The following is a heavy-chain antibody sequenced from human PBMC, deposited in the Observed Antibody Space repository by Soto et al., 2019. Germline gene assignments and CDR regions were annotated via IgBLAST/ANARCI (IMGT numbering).Heavy chain of an antibody. CDR3: ARGSTTENYYYYAMDV. V-gene: IGHV1-18*01. Sequence: ASVKVSCKASGYTFTSYGINWVRQAPGQGLEWMGWISAYNGNTNYAQKLQGRVTMTTDTSTSTAYMELRSLRSDDTAVYYCARGSTTENYYYYAMDVWGQGTTVTVSS. D-gene: IGHD1-1*01. CDR1: GYTFTSYG. CDR2: ISAYNGNT. J-gene: IGHJ6*02.